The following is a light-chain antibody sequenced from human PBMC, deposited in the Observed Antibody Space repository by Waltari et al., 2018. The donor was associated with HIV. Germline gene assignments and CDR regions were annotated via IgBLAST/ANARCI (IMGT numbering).Light chain of an antibody. CDR1: SSDVGGYNY. J-gene: IGLJ3*02. CDR2: EVG. CDR3: SSYAGSNNRWV. Sequence: QSALTQPPPASGSPGQSVTISCTGPSSDVGGYNYVPCYQQHPGKAPKLMIYEVGRRPSGVPDRCSGSKSGSTASLTVSGLQAEDEADYYCSSYAGSNNRWVFGGGTKLTVL. V-gene: IGLV2-8*01.